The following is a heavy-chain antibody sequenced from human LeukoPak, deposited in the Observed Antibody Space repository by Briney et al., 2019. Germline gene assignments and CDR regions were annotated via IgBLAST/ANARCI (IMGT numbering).Heavy chain of an antibody. V-gene: IGHV4-34*01. CDR3: ARGRYSWFDP. J-gene: IGHJ5*02. Sequence: SETLSLTCAVYGGSFSGYYWSWIRQPPGKGLEWIGEINHSGSTNYNPPLKSRVTISVDTSKNQFSLKLSSVTAADTAVYYCARGRYSWFDPWGQGTLVTVSS. CDR1: GGSFSGYY. CDR2: INHSGST.